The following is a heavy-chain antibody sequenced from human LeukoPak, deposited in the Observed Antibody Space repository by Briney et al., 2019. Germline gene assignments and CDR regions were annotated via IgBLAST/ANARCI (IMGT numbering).Heavy chain of an antibody. D-gene: IGHD6-19*01. J-gene: IGHJ1*01. V-gene: IGHV4-61*01. CDR1: GGSVSSDYYY. CDR3: ARQDGSGWYSPTPKYFQH. CDR2: IYYSGST. Sequence: SETLSLTCTVSGGSVSSDYYYWSWIRQSPGKGLEWIGYIYYSGSTSYNPSLKSRVTISVDTSKNQLSLKLSSVTAADTAVYYCARQDGSGWYSPTPKYFQHWGQGTLVTVSS.